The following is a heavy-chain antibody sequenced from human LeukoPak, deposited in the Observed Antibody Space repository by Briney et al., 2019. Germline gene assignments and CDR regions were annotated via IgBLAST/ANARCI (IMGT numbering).Heavy chain of an antibody. CDR1: GGSISSYY. CDR3: ARHTDGLGYFQH. J-gene: IGHJ1*01. V-gene: IGHV4-59*08. Sequence: SETLSLTCTVSGGSISSYYWSWIRQPPGKGLEWIGYIYYSGRTKYNPSLKSRATISVDTSKNQFSLKLSSVTAADTAVYYCARHTDGLGYFQHWGQGTLVTVSS. D-gene: IGHD2-8*01. CDR2: IYYSGRT.